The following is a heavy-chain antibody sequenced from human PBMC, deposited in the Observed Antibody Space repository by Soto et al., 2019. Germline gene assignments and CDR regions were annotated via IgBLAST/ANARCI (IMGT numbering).Heavy chain of an antibody. J-gene: IGHJ4*02. CDR3: ARDWEVWN. D-gene: IGHD1-26*01. CDR1: GYTFMSYP. V-gene: IGHV1-46*01. CDR2: INPSGGRT. Sequence: ASVKVSCKASGYTFMSYPLHWVRQAPGQGLEWMGRINPSGGRTSYAQKFQGRVTMTRDTSTSTVYMELSSLRSEDTAVYYRARDWEVWNWGQGTLVTSP.